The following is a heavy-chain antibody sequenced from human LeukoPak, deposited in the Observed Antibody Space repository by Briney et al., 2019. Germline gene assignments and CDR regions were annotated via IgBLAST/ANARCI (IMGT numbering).Heavy chain of an antibody. CDR2: INHSGYT. D-gene: IGHD3/OR15-3a*01. CDR1: GGSFSGYF. V-gene: IGHV4-34*01. J-gene: IGHJ6*02. CDR3: ARGGLYYSYYGLDV. Sequence: PSETLSLTCAVSGGSFSGYFWSWVRQPPGKGLEWIGEINHSGYTDYNPSLKSRVTLSVDTSKNQVSLKLTSVTAADTAVYYCARGGLYYSYYGLDVWGQGTMVAVSS.